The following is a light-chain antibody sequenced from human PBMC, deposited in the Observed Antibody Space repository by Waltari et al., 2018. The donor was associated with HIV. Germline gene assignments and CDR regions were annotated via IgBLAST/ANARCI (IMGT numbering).Light chain of an antibody. CDR3: ALWDDSLNGVL. Sequence: QSELSQPPSASGTPGQRVAISCSGSSSNIGRNTVNWYQQLPGTAPKLLIYSNNPRPSGVPARFSCSKSGTSASLAITGLQSEDEADYYCALWDDSLNGVLFGGGTKLTVL. CDR1: SSNIGRNT. CDR2: SNN. V-gene: IGLV1-44*01. J-gene: IGLJ2*01.